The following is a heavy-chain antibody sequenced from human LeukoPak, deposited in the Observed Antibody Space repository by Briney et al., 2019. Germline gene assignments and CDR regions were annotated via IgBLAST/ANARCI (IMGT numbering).Heavy chain of an antibody. V-gene: IGHV1-69*04. Sequence: GASVKVSCKASGGTFSSYAISWVRQAPGQGLEWMGRIIPILGIANYAQKFQGRVTITADKSTSTAYMELSSLRSEDTAVYYCARDSSPGERITMVSPYAFDIWGQGTMVTVSS. CDR2: IIPILGIA. CDR1: GGTFSSYA. CDR3: ARDSSPGERITMVSPYAFDI. D-gene: IGHD3-10*01. J-gene: IGHJ3*02.